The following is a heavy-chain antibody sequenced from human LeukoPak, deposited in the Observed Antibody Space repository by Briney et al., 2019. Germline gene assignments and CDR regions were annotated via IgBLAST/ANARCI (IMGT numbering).Heavy chain of an antibody. J-gene: IGHJ1*01. CDR1: GGSISTYY. Sequence: SETLSLTCTVSGGSISTYYWTWIRQPPGKGLEWIGLIYHSGSTNYNPSLKSRVTISVDTSKNQFSLKLSSVTAADTAVYYCARRLYYYGSGSSLGYFQHWGQGTLVTVSS. V-gene: IGHV4-59*12. CDR2: IYHSGST. D-gene: IGHD3-10*01. CDR3: ARRLYYYGSGSSLGYFQH.